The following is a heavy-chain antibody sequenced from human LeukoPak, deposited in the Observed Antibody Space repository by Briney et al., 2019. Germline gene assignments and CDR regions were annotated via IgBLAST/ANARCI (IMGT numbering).Heavy chain of an antibody. CDR3: ARGLRHCDRTSCFQPFDC. V-gene: IGHV3-53*01. CDR2: FSSGGYT. J-gene: IGHJ4*02. Sequence: GGSLRLSCAASGFSVTTNYMSWVRQVPGKGLEWVSVFSSGGYTGYADSVRGRFTISRDSSKNTLCLQMNSLRAEDTAMYYCARGLRHCDRTSCFQPFDCWGQGTLVTVSS. D-gene: IGHD2-2*01. CDR1: GFSVTTNY.